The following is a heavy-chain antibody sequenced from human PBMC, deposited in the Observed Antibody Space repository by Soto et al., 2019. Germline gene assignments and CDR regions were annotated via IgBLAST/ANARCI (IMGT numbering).Heavy chain of an antibody. D-gene: IGHD4-17*01. J-gene: IGHJ4*02. CDR1: GFTFTNYA. CDR2: IIGSGDST. CDR3: PNEMSGARRPFDY. Sequence: ELQLLESGGGLVQPGGSLRLSCAASGFTFTNYAMTWVRQAPGKGLEWVSGIIGSGDSTYYADSVKGRFTISRDNAKNNLYLQMNSLRADDTALYYCPNEMSGARRPFDYWGQGTLVTVSS. V-gene: IGHV3-23*01.